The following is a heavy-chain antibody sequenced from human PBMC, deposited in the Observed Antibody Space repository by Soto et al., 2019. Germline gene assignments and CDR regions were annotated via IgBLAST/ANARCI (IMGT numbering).Heavy chain of an antibody. J-gene: IGHJ6*02. CDR1: GGSISSGGYY. CDR2: IYYSGST. D-gene: IGHD6-6*01. Sequence: QVQLQESGPGLVKPSQTLSLTCTVSGGSISSGGYYWSWIRQHPGRGLEWIGYIYYSGSTYYNPSLKSRVTISVDTSKNQFSLKLSSVTAADTAVYYCARDDLPRYSSSSRGHYGMDVWGQGTTVTVSS. V-gene: IGHV4-31*03. CDR3: ARDDLPRYSSSSRGHYGMDV.